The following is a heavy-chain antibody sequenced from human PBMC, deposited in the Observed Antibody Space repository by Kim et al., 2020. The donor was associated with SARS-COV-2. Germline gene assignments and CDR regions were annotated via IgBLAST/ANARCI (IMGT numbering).Heavy chain of an antibody. Sequence: GGSLRLSCVASGFTFSGAGMHWVRQASGKGLEWVGRIRSKVNNYATAYPASVKGRFTISRDDPKNMAYLQISGLKTEDTAVYYCTREGDYYGMDVWGQGTTVTVSS. J-gene: IGHJ6*02. V-gene: IGHV3-73*01. CDR2: IRSKVNNYAT. CDR1: GFTFSGAG. CDR3: TREGDYYGMDV.